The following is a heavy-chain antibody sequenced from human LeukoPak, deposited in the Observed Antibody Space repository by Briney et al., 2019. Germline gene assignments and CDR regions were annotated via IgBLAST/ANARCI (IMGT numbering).Heavy chain of an antibody. CDR3: AKKLELRNCFDY. D-gene: IGHD1-7*01. V-gene: IGHV3-30*02. J-gene: IGHJ4*02. CDR1: GFTFSSYG. CDR2: IRYDGSNK. Sequence: PGGSLRLSCAASGFTFSSYGMHWVRQAPGKGLEWVAFIRYDGSNKYYADSVKGRLTISRDNSKNTLYLQMNSLRAEDTAVYYCAKKLELRNCFDYWGQGTLITVSS.